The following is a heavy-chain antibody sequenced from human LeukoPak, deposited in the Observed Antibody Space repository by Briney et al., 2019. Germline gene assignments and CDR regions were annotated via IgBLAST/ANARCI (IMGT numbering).Heavy chain of an antibody. CDR3: ARAWGSLVGGNTYFDY. J-gene: IGHJ4*02. CDR1: GYKFTSFD. V-gene: IGHV1-8*03. CDR2: MNPNSGNT. D-gene: IGHD3-16*01. Sequence: ASVKVSCKASGYKFTSFDINWVRQVTGQGLEWMGWMNPNSGNTGYAQKFQGRVTITRNTSISTAYMELSSLRSEDTAVYYCARAWGSLVGGNTYFDYWGQGTLVTVSS.